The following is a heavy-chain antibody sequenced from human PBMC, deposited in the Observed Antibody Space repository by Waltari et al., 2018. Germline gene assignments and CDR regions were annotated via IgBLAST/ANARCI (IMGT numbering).Heavy chain of an antibody. CDR1: GASITTSNSY. Sequence: QLQLQESGPGLVKPSETLSLTCSVSGASITTSNSYLSWIRQPPGKGLEWIGSIYYRGSTYSSPSLKSRVTISLDTSKNQLSLKVSSVTVADTAIYFCARNMESPYNAPYYFYYMDVWGKGTTVTVSS. V-gene: IGHV4-39*01. CDR3: ARNMESPYNAPYYFYYMDV. CDR2: IYYRGST. D-gene: IGHD3-10*01. J-gene: IGHJ6*03.